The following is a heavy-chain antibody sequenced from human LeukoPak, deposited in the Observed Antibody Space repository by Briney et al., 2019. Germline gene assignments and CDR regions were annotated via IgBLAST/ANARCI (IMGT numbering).Heavy chain of an antibody. CDR1: GGSISSRNYY. Sequence: SETLSLTCTVSGGSISSRNYYWGWIRQPPGEGLEWIGKISDSGNTYYSPSLRSRVTISIDTSKNQFSLKLSSVTAADTAVYYCASSSSGWSKIDYWGQGTLVTVSS. CDR3: ASSSSGWSKIDY. D-gene: IGHD6-19*01. CDR2: ISDSGNT. J-gene: IGHJ4*02. V-gene: IGHV4-39*01.